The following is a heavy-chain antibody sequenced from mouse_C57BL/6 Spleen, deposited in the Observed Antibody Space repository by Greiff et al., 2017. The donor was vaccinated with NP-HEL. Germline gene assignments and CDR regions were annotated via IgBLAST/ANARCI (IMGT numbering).Heavy chain of an antibody. CDR2: IYPGSGST. J-gene: IGHJ3*01. D-gene: IGHD2-5*01. V-gene: IGHV1-55*01. CDR3: AREGLDYSNYAY. CDR1: GYTFTSYW. Sequence: VQLQQPGAELVKPGASVKMSCKASGYTFTSYWITWVKQRPGQGLEWIGDIYPGSGSTNYNEKFKSKATLTVDTSSSTAYMQLSSLTSEDSAVYYCAREGLDYSNYAYWGQGTLVTVSA.